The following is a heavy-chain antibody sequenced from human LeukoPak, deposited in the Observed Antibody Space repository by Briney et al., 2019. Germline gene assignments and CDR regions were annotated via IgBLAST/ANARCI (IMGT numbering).Heavy chain of an antibody. CDR1: GYTFTGYY. J-gene: IGHJ6*02. Sequence: ASVKVSCKASGYTFTGYYMHWVRQAPGQGLEWMGWINPNSGGTNYAQKFQGRVTMTWDTSISTAYMELSRLRSDDTAVYYCAREMAAAPPYPYGMDVWGQGTTVTVSS. CDR2: INPNSGGT. CDR3: AREMAAAPPYPYGMDV. V-gene: IGHV1-2*02. D-gene: IGHD5-24*01.